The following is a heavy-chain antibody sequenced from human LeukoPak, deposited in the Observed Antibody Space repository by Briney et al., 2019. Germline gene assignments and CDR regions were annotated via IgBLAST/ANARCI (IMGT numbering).Heavy chain of an antibody. D-gene: IGHD4-17*01. V-gene: IGHV1-69*05. CDR2: IIPIFGTA. J-gene: IGHJ4*02. Sequence: ASVEVSCKASGGTFSSYAISWVRQAPGQGLEWMGRIIPIFGTANYAQKFQGRVTITTDESTSTAYMELSSLRSEDTAVYYCAVTRTGTVTTFDYWGQGTLVTVSS. CDR3: AVTRTGTVTTFDY. CDR1: GGTFSSYA.